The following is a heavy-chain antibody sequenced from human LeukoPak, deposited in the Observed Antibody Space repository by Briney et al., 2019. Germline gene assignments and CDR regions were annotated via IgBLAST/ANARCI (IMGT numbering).Heavy chain of an antibody. J-gene: IGHJ3*02. D-gene: IGHD6-19*01. V-gene: IGHV3-23*01. CDR2: ISGSGGST. CDR3: AKDYGQWLVQEAFDI. CDR1: GFTFSSYA. Sequence: GGSLRLSWAASGFTFSSYAMSWVRQAPGKRLEWVSAISGSGGSTYYADSVKGRFTISRDNSKNTLYLQMNSLRAEDTAVYYCAKDYGQWLVQEAFDIWGQGTMVTVSS.